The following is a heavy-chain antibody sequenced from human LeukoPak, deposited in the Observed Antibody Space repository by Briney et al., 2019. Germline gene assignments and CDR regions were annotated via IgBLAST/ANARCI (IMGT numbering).Heavy chain of an antibody. J-gene: IGHJ4*02. CDR3: ARALWLGERFFDY. V-gene: IGHV3-11*04. CDR2: ISSSGRTI. CDR1: GFTFSDYY. D-gene: IGHD3-10*01. Sequence: GGSLRLSCAASGFTFSDYYMSWIRQAPGKGLEWVSHISSSGRTIYYADSMKGRFTISRDNAKNSLYLQMNSLRADDTAVYYCARALWLGERFFDYWGQGTLVTVSS.